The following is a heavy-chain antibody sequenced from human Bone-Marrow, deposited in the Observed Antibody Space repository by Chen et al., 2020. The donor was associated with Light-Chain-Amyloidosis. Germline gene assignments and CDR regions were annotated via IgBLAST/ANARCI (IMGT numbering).Heavy chain of an antibody. CDR2: INPNSGGT. CDR1: GYTFTGYY. Sequence: QVQLVQSGAEVKKPGASVKVSCKASGYTFTGYYMHWVRQAPGPGLEWMGWINPNSGGTNYAQKFQGRVTMTRDTSISTAYMELSRLRSDDTAVYYCARDHSQYWTHPNVGGVDYDSSIDAFDIWGQGTMVTVSS. CDR3: ARDHSQYWTHPNVGGVDYDSSIDAFDI. V-gene: IGHV1-2*02. J-gene: IGHJ3*02. D-gene: IGHD3-22*01.